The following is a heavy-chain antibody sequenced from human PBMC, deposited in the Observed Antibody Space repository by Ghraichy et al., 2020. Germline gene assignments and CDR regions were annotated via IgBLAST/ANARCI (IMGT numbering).Heavy chain of an antibody. V-gene: IGHV4-39*01. CDR2: LSYDGET. D-gene: IGHD3-10*01. CDR1: GESITRTGYF. J-gene: IGHJ3*02. CDR3: ARPIVAKVRGGFEI. Sequence: SQTLSLTCNVSGESITRTGYFWAWVRPSPGRGLEWIASLSYDGETFYNPPLESRATITRDTSANLFSLRLTSLTVADTAVYYCARPIVAKVRGGFEIWGQGTVVTVSS.